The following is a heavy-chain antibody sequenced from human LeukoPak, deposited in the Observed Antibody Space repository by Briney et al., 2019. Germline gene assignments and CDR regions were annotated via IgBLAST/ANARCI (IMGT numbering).Heavy chain of an antibody. CDR1: GGSISSRGFF. J-gene: IGHJ5*02. D-gene: IGHD2-21*01. CDR2: VYYDGVT. CDR3: ARLSCGGPGCPTLPYNHFDP. V-gene: IGHV4-39*01. Sequence: SETLSLTCTVSGGSISSRGFFWGWIRQPPGKGPEWIGSVYYDGVTYCNTSLKSRVTISVDTSKNHFSLNLRSVTAADTALYFCARLSCGGPGCPTLPYNHFDPWGQGILVIVSS.